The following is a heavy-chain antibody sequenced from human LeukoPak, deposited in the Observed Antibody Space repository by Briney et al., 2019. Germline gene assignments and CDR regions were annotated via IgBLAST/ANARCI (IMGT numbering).Heavy chain of an antibody. CDR1: GFSFTDYP. D-gene: IGHD1-26*01. V-gene: IGHV3-11*05. J-gene: IGHJ4*02. CDR2: IRTTAEGAKYA. CDR3: TTDCCSWSDSGNYYHY. Sequence: GGSLRLSCATSGFSFTDYPMNWVRQAPGKGLEWISNIRTTAEGAKYAYYADSVKGRFTISRDNAKNSLYLQMNSLRAEDTAVYYCTTDCCSWSDSGNYYHYWGQGTLVSVSS.